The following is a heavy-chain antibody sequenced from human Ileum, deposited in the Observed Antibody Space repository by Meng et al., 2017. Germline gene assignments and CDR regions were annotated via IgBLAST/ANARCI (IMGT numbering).Heavy chain of an antibody. V-gene: IGHV3-30*10. D-gene: IGHD4-17*01. CDR1: GFTFSSYA. J-gene: IGHJ4*02. CDR3: ARSLGYGDYWSY. Sequence: QVQVVESGGGVVQPGPSLGLSCAASGFTFSSYAMYWVRQAPGKVLEWVAVISSDGANKYYTDSVKGRFTISRDNSKNTLYLQMNSLRAEDTAVYYCARSLGYGDYWSYWGQGTLVTVSS. CDR2: ISSDGANK.